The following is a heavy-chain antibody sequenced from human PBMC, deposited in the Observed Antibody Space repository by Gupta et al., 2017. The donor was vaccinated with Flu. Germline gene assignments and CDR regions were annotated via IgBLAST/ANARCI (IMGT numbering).Heavy chain of an antibody. D-gene: IGHD3-22*01. J-gene: IGHJ4*02. V-gene: IGHV1-2*02. Sequence: QVQLVQSGAEVKKPGASVKVSCKASGYSFNGYFMHWVRQAPGQGLEWMGWINPYGGDTKYAQRFQGRVTMTRDTSISTAYMELNRLRSDDTAMYYCSRVPGYYDTSGHLRGYYFDDWGQGTLVTVSS. CDR1: GYSFNGYF. CDR2: INPYGGDT. CDR3: SRVPGYYDTSGHLRGYYFDD.